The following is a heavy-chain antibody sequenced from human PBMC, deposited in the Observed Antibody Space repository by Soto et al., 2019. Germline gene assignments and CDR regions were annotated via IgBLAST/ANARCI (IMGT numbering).Heavy chain of an antibody. CDR1: GDSVSSNSAA. CDR3: ARALYSGYVRYYYYYYMDV. V-gene: IGHV6-1*01. CDR2: TYYRSKWYN. D-gene: IGHD5-12*01. J-gene: IGHJ6*03. Sequence: QTLSLTCAISGDSVSSNSAAWNWIRQSPSRGLEWLGRTYYRSKWYNDYAVSVKSRININPDTSKNQFSLQLNSVTPEDPAVYYFARALYSGYVRYYYYYYMDVWGKGTTVTVSS.